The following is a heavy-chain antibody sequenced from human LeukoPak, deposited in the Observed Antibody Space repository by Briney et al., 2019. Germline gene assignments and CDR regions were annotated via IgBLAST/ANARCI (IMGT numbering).Heavy chain of an antibody. CDR2: IYYSGST. D-gene: IGHD3-10*01. CDR1: GGSISSGGYS. Sequence: NPSETLSLTCAVSGGSISSGGYSWSWIRQPPGKGLEWIGYIYYSGSTYYNPSLKSRVTISVDTSKNQFSLKLSSVTAADTAVYYCAVWFGELAEKYFDYWGQGTLVTVSS. V-gene: IGHV4-30-4*07. J-gene: IGHJ4*02. CDR3: AVWFGELAEKYFDY.